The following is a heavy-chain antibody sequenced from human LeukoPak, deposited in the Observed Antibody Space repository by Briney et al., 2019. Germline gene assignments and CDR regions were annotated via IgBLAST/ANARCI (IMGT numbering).Heavy chain of an antibody. D-gene: IGHD6-13*01. J-gene: IGHJ4*02. V-gene: IGHV3-21*01. CDR1: GFTFSSYS. Sequence: PGGSLRLSCAASGFTFSSYSMNWVRQAPGKGLEWVSSISSSSSYIYYADSVKGRFTISRDNAKNSLYLQMNSLRAEDTVVYYCARTADSSSWPVHFDYWGQGTLVTVSS. CDR3: ARTADSSSWPVHFDY. CDR2: ISSSSSYI.